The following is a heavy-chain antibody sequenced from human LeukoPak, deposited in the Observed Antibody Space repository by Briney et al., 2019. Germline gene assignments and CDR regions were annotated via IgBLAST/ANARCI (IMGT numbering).Heavy chain of an antibody. CDR2: INHSGST. CDR1: GGSFSGYY. V-gene: IGHV4-34*01. D-gene: IGHD2-15*01. CDR3: ARAFNPRHCSGGSCYFSR. Sequence: SETLSLTCAVYGGSFSGYYWSWIRQPPGKGLEWIGEINHSGSTNYNPSLKSRVTISVDTSKNQFSLKLSSVTAVDTAVYYCARAFNPRHCSGGSCYFSRWGQGTLVTVSS. J-gene: IGHJ4*02.